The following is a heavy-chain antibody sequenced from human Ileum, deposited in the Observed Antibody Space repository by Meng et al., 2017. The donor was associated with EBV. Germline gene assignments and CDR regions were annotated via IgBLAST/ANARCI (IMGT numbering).Heavy chain of an antibody. D-gene: IGHD1-26*01. J-gene: IGHJ4*02. Sequence: VPLQRSGPRPVKPSETRSLTCASSGCSISSDYWWRWARQPPEKGLAWIGEMYPTGPTYYNPSLKGRVSISIDKSKNQLSLELNSVTAADTAVYYCVRGGTYYLSYWGQGSLVTVSS. CDR1: GCSISSDYW. CDR3: VRGGTYYLSY. CDR2: MYPTGPT. V-gene: IGHV4/OR15-8*02.